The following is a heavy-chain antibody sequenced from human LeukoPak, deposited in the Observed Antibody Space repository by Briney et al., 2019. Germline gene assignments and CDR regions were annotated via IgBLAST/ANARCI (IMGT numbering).Heavy chain of an antibody. D-gene: IGHD6-19*01. CDR2: ISGSGGST. V-gene: IGHV3-23*01. CDR3: AKESRYSSGWSLLYYFDY. J-gene: IGHJ4*02. Sequence: GGSLRLSCAASGFTFSSYAMSWVRQAPGKGLEWVSAISGSGGSTYYADSVKGRFTISRDNSKNTLYLQMNSLRAEDTAVYYCAKESRYSSGWSLLYYFDYWGQGALVTVSS. CDR1: GFTFSSYA.